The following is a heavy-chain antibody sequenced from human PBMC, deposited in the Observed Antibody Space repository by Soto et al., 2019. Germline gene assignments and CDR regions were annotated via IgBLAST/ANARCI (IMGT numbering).Heavy chain of an antibody. V-gene: IGHV3-21*01. CDR1: GFTFSSYS. Sequence: PGGSLRLSCAASGFTFSSYSMNWVRQAPGKGLEWVSSISSGSSYVYYADSVKGRFTISRDNAKNSLYLQMNSLRAEDTAVFYCARGSGSSSWLLPDYWGQGTLVTVSS. D-gene: IGHD6-13*01. CDR3: ARGSGSSSWLLPDY. CDR2: ISSGSSYV. J-gene: IGHJ4*02.